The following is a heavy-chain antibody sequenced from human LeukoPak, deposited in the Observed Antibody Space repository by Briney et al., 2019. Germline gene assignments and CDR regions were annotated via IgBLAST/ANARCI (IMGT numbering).Heavy chain of an antibody. CDR2: IYYSGST. D-gene: IGHD3-9*01. V-gene: IGHV4-39*01. Sequence: SETLSLTCTVSGGSISSSSYYWGWIRQPPGKWLEWIGSIYYSGSTYYNPSLKSRVTISVDTSKNQFSLKLSSVTAADTAVYYCARHPTLRYFDWLSSVGAFDIWGQGIMVTVSS. J-gene: IGHJ3*02. CDR3: ARHPTLRYFDWLSSVGAFDI. CDR1: GGSISSSSYY.